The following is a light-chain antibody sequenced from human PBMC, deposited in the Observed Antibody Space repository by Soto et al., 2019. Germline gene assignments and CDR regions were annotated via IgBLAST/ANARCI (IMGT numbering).Light chain of an antibody. CDR1: SSDVGGYNY. Sequence: QSVLTQPASVSGSPGQWITISCTGTSSDVGGYNYVSWYQQHPGKAPKFMIYDVSNRPSGVSNRFSGSKSGNTASLTISGLQAEDEADYYCCSYTTSNTRQIVFGTGTKVPVL. CDR3: CSYTTSNTRQIV. V-gene: IGLV2-14*01. CDR2: DVS. J-gene: IGLJ1*01.